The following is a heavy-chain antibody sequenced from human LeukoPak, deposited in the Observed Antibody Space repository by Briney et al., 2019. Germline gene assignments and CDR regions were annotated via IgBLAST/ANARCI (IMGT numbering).Heavy chain of an antibody. Sequence: ASVKVSCKASGYTFTSYAMHWVRQAPGQRLEWMGWINAGNGNTKYSQKFQGRVTITMETSASTAYMELSSLRSEDTAVYYCASGHLGYGVDYWGQGTLVTVSS. D-gene: IGHD4/OR15-4a*01. J-gene: IGHJ4*02. CDR2: INAGNGNT. CDR3: ASGHLGYGVDY. V-gene: IGHV1-3*01. CDR1: GYTFTSYA.